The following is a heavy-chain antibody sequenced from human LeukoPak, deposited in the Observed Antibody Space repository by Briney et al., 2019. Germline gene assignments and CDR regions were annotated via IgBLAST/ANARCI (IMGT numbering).Heavy chain of an antibody. CDR1: SGSISSYY. D-gene: IGHD3-3*02. J-gene: IGHJ5*02. CDR3: ARTEEHSPLDP. V-gene: IGHV4-59*12. Sequence: SETLSLTCTVSSGSISSYYWSWMRQPPGRGLEWIGYIYHSGSTNYNPSLKSRVTISVDTSKNHFSLKLSSVTAADTAVYYCARTEEHSPLDPWGLGTLVTVSS. CDR2: IYHSGST.